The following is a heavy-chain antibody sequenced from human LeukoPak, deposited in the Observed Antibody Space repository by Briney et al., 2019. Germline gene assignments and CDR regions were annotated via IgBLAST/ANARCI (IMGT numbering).Heavy chain of an antibody. Sequence: AGSLRLSCAASGFTFSSYAMSWVRQAPGKGLEWVSGISTSGGSTYYADSVKGRFTISRDNSKNTLYLQMNSLRAEDTAVYYCAKHQLGFLRSVDYWGQGTLVTVSS. J-gene: IGHJ4*02. D-gene: IGHD2-2*01. CDR2: ISTSGGST. CDR1: GFTFSSYA. V-gene: IGHV3-23*01. CDR3: AKHQLGFLRSVDY.